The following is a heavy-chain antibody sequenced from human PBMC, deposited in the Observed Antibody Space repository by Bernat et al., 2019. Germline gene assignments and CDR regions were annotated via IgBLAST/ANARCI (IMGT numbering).Heavy chain of an antibody. CDR1: GFIVSSNY. J-gene: IGHJ5*02. V-gene: IGHV3-53*02. CDR3: AGSNWNDHTVP. Sequence: EVQLVETGGGLIQPGGSLRLSCAASGFIVSSNYMSWVRQAPGKGLEWVSVIYSGGSTYYADSVKGRFTISRDNSKNTLYLQMNSLRAEDTAVYYCAGSNWNDHTVPWGQGTLVTVSS. CDR2: IYSGGST. D-gene: IGHD1-20*01.